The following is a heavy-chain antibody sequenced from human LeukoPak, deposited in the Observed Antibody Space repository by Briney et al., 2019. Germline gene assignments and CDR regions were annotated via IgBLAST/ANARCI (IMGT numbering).Heavy chain of an antibody. V-gene: IGHV5-51*01. CDR3: ATRGGERDGYKS. J-gene: IGHJ4*02. D-gene: IGHD5-24*01. CDR1: GYSFTSYW. CDR2: IYPGDSDT. Sequence: GESLQISCKASGYSFTSYWIGGMRHMPGKGLEGMGIIYPGDSDTRYSPSFQCQVTISVDKSISPAHLEWSSLKASETAMYYWATRGGERDGYKSWGQGTLVTVSS.